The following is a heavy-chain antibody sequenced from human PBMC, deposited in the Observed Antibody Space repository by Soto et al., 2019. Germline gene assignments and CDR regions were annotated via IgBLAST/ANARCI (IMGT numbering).Heavy chain of an antibody. J-gene: IGHJ4*02. CDR2: MQPSSGRT. Sequence: ASVKVSCKASGYSFTSLDINWVRQTTGQGLEWMGWMQPSSGRTGYAQKFQGRVTMTTDTSTSTAYVELRSLRSDDTAVYYCAREEGISDWHAFDYWGQGTLVTVSS. CDR1: GYSFTSLD. D-gene: IGHD6-19*01. V-gene: IGHV1-8*01. CDR3: AREEGISDWHAFDY.